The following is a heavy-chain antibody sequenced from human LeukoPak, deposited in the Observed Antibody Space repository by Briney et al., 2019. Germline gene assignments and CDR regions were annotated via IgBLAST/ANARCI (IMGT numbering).Heavy chain of an antibody. CDR1: GFTFSSYW. Sequence: GGSLRLSCAASGFTFSSYWMSWVRQAPGKGLEWVANIKQDGSEKYYVDSVKGRFTISRDNAKNSLYLQMNSLRAEDTAVYYCAKGIRWELKLLDYWGQGTLVIVSS. CDR3: AKGIRWELKLLDY. D-gene: IGHD1-26*01. J-gene: IGHJ4*02. V-gene: IGHV3-7*01. CDR2: IKQDGSEK.